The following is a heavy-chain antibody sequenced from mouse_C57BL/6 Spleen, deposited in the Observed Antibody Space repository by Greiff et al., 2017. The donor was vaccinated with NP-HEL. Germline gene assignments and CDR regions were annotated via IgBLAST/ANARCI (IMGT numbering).Heavy chain of an antibody. CDR1: GFSLTSYA. D-gene: IGHD2-2*01. V-gene: IGHV2-9-1*01. Sequence: VQLQQSGPGLVAPSQSLSITCTVSGFSLTSYAISWVRQPPGKGLEWLGVIWTGGGTNYNSALKSRLSISKDNSKSQVFLKMNSLQTDDTARYYCARNGYGYDDGYFDDWGQGTTLTVSS. J-gene: IGHJ2*01. CDR2: IWTGGGT. CDR3: ARNGYGYDDGYFDD.